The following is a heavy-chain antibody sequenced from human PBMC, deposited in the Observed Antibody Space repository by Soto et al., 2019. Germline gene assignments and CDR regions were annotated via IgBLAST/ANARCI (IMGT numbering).Heavy chain of an antibody. V-gene: IGHV1-18*04. D-gene: IGHD4-4*01. CDR1: GYTFTSFG. Sequence: QGQLVQSGAEVKKPGASVKVSCKASGYTFTSFGITWVRQAPGQGLEWMGWISTYNGKANYAQKLQGRVTVTRDTSTNTAYMELRSLRSDDTAVYYCAKDGYGNNDGDALHIWGQGTRVTVSS. CDR2: ISTYNGKA. CDR3: AKDGYGNNDGDALHI. J-gene: IGHJ3*02.